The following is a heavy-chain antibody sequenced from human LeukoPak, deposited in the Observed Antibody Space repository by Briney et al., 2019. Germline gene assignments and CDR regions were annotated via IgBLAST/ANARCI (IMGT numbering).Heavy chain of an antibody. D-gene: IGHD3-16*01. CDR3: ARDPGEDY. J-gene: IGHJ4*02. V-gene: IGHV3-7*03. Sequence: GGSLRLSCAASGCTFSSYWMSWVRQAPGKGLEWVANIKQDGSEKYYVDSVKGRFTISRDNAKNSLYLQMNSLRAEDTAVYYCARDPGEDYWGQGTLVTVSS. CDR1: GCTFSSYW. CDR2: IKQDGSEK.